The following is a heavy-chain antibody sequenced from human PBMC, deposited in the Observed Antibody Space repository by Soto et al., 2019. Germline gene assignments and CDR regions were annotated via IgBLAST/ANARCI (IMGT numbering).Heavy chain of an antibody. CDR1: GFTFSSYA. CDR3: ARGRVVPAAIPQYFDY. Sequence: ESGGGVVQPGRSLRLSCAASGFTFSSYAMHWVRQAPGKGLEWVAVISYDGSNKYYADSVKGRFTISRDNSKNTLYLQMNSLRAEDTAVYYCARGRVVPAAIPQYFDYWGQGTLVTVSS. J-gene: IGHJ4*02. CDR2: ISYDGSNK. D-gene: IGHD2-2*01. V-gene: IGHV3-30-3*01.